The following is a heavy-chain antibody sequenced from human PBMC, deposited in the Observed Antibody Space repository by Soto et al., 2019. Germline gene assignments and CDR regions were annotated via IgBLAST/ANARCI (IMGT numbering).Heavy chain of an antibody. V-gene: IGHV3-30-3*01. D-gene: IGHD2-8*01. J-gene: IGHJ4*02. Sequence: SLRLSCAVSVFTFSSFAMSWVRQAPGKGLEWVAATSYDGSNKYYADSVKGRFIISRDNSKNTLDLLLNTLRAEDTAVYYCAGVYYGGNSVNNYWGQGTPVTSPQ. CDR1: VFTFSSFA. CDR2: TSYDGSNK. CDR3: AGVYYGGNSVNNY.